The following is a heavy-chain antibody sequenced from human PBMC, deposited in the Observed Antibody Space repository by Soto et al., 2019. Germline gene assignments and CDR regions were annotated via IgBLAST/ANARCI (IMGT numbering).Heavy chain of an antibody. D-gene: IGHD3-10*01. CDR3: AKTPNYYGSGTQLDY. J-gene: IGHJ4*02. Sequence: PGGSLRLSCAASGFTFSSYGMHWVRQAPGKGLEWVAVISYDGSNKYYADSVKGRFTISRDNSKNTLYLQMNSLRAEDTAVYYCAKTPNYYGSGTQLDYWGQGTLVTVSS. CDR1: GFTFSSYG. CDR2: ISYDGSNK. V-gene: IGHV3-30*18.